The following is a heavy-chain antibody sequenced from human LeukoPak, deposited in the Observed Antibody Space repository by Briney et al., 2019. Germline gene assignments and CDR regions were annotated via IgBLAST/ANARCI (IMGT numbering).Heavy chain of an antibody. Sequence: GGSLRLSCAASGFTFSSYGMHWVRQAPGKGLEWVAVISYDGSNKYYADSVKGRFTISRDNSKNTLYLQMNSLRAEDTAVYYCAKDFTIAVAGTNFDYWGQGTLVTVSS. CDR3: AKDFTIAVAGTNFDY. J-gene: IGHJ4*02. CDR1: GFTFSSYG. CDR2: ISYDGSNK. D-gene: IGHD6-19*01. V-gene: IGHV3-30*18.